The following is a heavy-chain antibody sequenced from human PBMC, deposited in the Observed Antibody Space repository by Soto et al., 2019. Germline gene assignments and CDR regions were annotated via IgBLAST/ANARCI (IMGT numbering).Heavy chain of an antibody. J-gene: IGHJ6*02. CDR3: AIDRGTVTIDVGQDYGMDV. Sequence: EVQLVESGGALVQPGGSLRLSCAASGFTFSAFNMNWVRQAPGKGLEWVAFINSGGTTIYYADSVKGRFTFTRDNAKELLKHEKNRLRDDDTAVYYCAIDRGTVTIDVGQDYGMDVCGQGTAVTGS. CDR2: INSGGTTI. V-gene: IGHV3-48*02. CDR1: GFTFSAFN. D-gene: IGHD4-17*01.